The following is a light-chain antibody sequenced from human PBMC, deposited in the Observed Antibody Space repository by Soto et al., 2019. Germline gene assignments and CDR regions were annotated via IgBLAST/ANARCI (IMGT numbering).Light chain of an antibody. J-gene: IGKJ1*01. CDR2: GAS. CDR1: QSVSSSY. CDR3: QQYGSSPPWT. Sequence: EIVFTQSPCTLSLSPGERATLSCRASQSVSSSYLAWYQQKPGQAPRLLMYGASSRATGIPDRFSGSGSETDFTLTISRLEPEDFAVYYCQQYGSSPPWTFGQGTKVDIK. V-gene: IGKV3-20*01.